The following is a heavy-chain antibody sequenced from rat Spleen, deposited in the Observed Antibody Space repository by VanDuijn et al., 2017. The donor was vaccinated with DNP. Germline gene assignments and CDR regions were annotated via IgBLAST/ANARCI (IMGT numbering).Heavy chain of an antibody. J-gene: IGHJ3*01. V-gene: IGHV5S13*01. CDR3: ARSRLPGYYPFAC. CDR2: LRTGGGNT. CDR1: GFTLSRFA. Sequence: EVQLVESGGGLVQPGRSLKLSCAASGFTLSRFAMAWVRQAPTKGLEWVASLRTGGGNTYYRDSVKGRFTISRDNAKNTLYLQMDSLRSEDTATYYCARSRLPGYYPFACWGQGTLVTVSS. D-gene: IGHD1-4*01.